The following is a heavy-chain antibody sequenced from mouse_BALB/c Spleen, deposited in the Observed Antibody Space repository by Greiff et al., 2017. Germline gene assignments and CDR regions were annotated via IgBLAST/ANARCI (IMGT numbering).Heavy chain of an antibody. CDR3: ASWEGGY. V-gene: IGHV1-7*01. Sequence: QVHVKQSGAELAKPGASVKMSCKASGYTFTSYWMHWVKQRPGQGLEWIGYINPSTGYTEYNQKFKDKATLTADKSSSTAYMQLSSLTSEDSAVYYCASWEGGYWGQGTTLTVS. J-gene: IGHJ2*01. D-gene: IGHD4-1*01. CDR1: GYTFTSYW. CDR2: INPSTGYT.